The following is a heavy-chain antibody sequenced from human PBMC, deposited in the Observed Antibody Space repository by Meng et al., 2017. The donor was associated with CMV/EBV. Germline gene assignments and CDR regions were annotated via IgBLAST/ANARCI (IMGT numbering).Heavy chain of an antibody. Sequence: SETLSLTCTVSGDSISGSSYYWGWIRHPPGRGLQWIGSIYYSGRTYYNPSLNSRVTISVDTTNNQFSLRLRSVTAADTAVYYCATRDGLFPGWGRYYYYGMDVWGQGTTVTVSS. CDR2: IYYSGRT. J-gene: IGHJ6*02. CDR3: ATRDGLFPGWGRYYYYGMDV. CDR1: GDSISGSSYY. D-gene: IGHD2-21*01. V-gene: IGHV4-39*07.